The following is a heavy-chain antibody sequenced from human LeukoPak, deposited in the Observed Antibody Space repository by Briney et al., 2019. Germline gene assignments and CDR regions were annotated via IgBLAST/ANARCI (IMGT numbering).Heavy chain of an antibody. CDR3: ARVLLWFGGPLAWYFDL. Sequence: PSETLSLTCTVSGGSISSYYWSWIRQPPGKGLEWIGYIYYSGSTNYNPSLKSRVTISVDTSENQFSLKLSSVTAADTAVYYCARVLLWFGGPLAWYFDLWGRGTLVTVSS. D-gene: IGHD3-10*01. CDR2: IYYSGST. V-gene: IGHV4-59*01. J-gene: IGHJ2*01. CDR1: GGSISSYY.